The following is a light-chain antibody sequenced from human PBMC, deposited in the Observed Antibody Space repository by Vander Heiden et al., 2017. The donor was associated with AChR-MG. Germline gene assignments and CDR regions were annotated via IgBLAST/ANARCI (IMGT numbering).Light chain of an antibody. CDR2: KAT. CDR3: QQYNNYWT. Sequence: DIQMTQSPSTLSASVGDRVTIPCRASQSIGSGLAWYQQKPGKAPKLLIYKATSLASGVPSRFSGSGSGTEFTLTSSSLQPDDFATYCCQQYNNYWTFGQGTKVEIK. V-gene: IGKV1-5*03. CDR1: QSIGSG. J-gene: IGKJ1*01.